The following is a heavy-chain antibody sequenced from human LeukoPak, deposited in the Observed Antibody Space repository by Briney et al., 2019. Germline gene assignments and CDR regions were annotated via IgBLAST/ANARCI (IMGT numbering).Heavy chain of an antibody. J-gene: IGHJ5*02. D-gene: IGHD3-10*01. CDR3: AREVGWFGLDP. CDR1: GGSFSGYY. CDR2: IYTSGST. Sequence: SETLSLTCAVYGGSFSGYYWSWIRQPAGKGLEWIGRIYTSGSTNYNPSLKSRVTMSVDTFKNQFSLKLSSVTAADTAVYYCAREVGWFGLDPWGQGTLVTVSS. V-gene: IGHV4-4*07.